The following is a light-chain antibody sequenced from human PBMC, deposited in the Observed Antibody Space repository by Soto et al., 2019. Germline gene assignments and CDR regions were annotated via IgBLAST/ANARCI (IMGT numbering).Light chain of an antibody. Sequence: QSVLTQPASVSGSLGHSITISCTGTSTVVGAYNYVSWYQHHPGKAPTLMIYDVTTRPSGVSHRFSGSKSGNTASLTISGLQAEDEADYYCSSYTSSNNWVFGGGTQLTVL. J-gene: IGLJ3*02. CDR1: STVVGAYNY. CDR2: DVT. V-gene: IGLV2-14*03. CDR3: SSYTSSNNWV.